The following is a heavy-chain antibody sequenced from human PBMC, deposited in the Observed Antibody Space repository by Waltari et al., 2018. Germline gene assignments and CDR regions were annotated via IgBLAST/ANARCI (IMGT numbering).Heavy chain of an antibody. V-gene: IGHV4-4*02. D-gene: IGHD2-2*01. CDR3: ATVRQSCSTSSCYFEI. CDR1: GCSISTASW. Sequence: QGQMPESGPGLVTPSGNLSLPCAVSGCSISTASWWNWVRQPPGQGPEWSAEIHHSGTSNYNPSLQSRVSLSVDKSKNEFSRSLTSVTAADTAVYYCATVRQSCSTSSCYFEIWGQGTMVTVSS. CDR2: IHHSGTS. J-gene: IGHJ3*02.